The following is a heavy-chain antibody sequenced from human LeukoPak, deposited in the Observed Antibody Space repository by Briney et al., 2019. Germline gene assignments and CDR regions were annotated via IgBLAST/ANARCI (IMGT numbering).Heavy chain of an antibody. CDR2: ISSSGSGGNT. CDR3: ARVIGGYYFEY. Sequence: GGTLRLSCVASGVTLRNYAMSWARQAPGKGLEWVSGISSSGSGGNTYYADSVKGRFTISRDSSRNTLFLQMNSLRAEDTAVYYCARVIGGYYFEYWGQGTLVTVSS. J-gene: IGHJ4*02. V-gene: IGHV3-23*01. CDR1: GVTLRNYA. D-gene: IGHD2/OR15-2a*01.